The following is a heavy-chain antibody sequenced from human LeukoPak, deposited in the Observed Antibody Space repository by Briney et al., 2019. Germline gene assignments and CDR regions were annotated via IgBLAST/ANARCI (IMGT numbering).Heavy chain of an antibody. CDR3: ARLSRLTSTSIEAAGLRRCYFDF. D-gene: IGHD6-13*01. CDR1: GGSISSRSYY. Sequence: PSETLSLTCTVSGGSISSRSYYWGWIRQPPGKGLEWIGTIYYSGSTYYNPSLKSRVTIFGETSKNQFSLKLSSVTAADTAVYYCARLSRLTSTSIEAAGLRRCYFDFWGQGTLVTVSS. CDR2: IYYSGST. V-gene: IGHV4-39*01. J-gene: IGHJ4*02.